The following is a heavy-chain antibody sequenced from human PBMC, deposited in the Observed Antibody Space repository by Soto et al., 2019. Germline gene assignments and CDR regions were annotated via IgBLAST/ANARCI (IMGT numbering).Heavy chain of an antibody. V-gene: IGHV3-23*01. Sequence: EVQLLESGGGLVQPGGSLRLSCAASGFTFSTYAMIWVHQAPGKGLEWVSVITGSGGSTYYADSVKGRFTISRDNSKNTLYLQMNSLRAEDTAVYYCAKDRYGDYGGVDYWGQGTLVTVSS. CDR2: ITGSGGST. J-gene: IGHJ4*02. CDR1: GFTFSTYA. D-gene: IGHD4-17*01. CDR3: AKDRYGDYGGVDY.